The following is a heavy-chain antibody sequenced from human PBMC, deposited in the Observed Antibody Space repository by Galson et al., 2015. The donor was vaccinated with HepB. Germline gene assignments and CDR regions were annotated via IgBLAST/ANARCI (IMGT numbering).Heavy chain of an antibody. D-gene: IGHD3-10*01. Sequence: SLRLSCAASGFTFTTYAMTWVRQAPGKGLEWVSSVRGSGGTTDYADSVKGRFTISRDNPKNMLYLQMNSLRAEDTAIYYCAKHVDGSGSYYRPIDNWGQGTLVTVSS. J-gene: IGHJ4*02. CDR3: AKHVDGSGSYYRPIDN. CDR2: VRGSGGTT. CDR1: GFTFTTYA. V-gene: IGHV3-23*01.